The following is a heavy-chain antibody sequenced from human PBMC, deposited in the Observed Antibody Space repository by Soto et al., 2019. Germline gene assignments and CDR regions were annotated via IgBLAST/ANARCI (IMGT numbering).Heavy chain of an antibody. D-gene: IGHD2-21*02. V-gene: IGHV3-7*03. CDR1: GFTFSSYA. CDR3: ARGLVTRFYYYYGMDV. Sequence: GGSLRLSCAASGFTFSSYAMSWVRQAPGKGLEWVANIRQDGSEKYYADSVKGRFTISRDNAKNSLYLQMNSLRAEDTAVYYCARGLVTRFYYYYGMDVWGQGTTVTVSS. J-gene: IGHJ6*02. CDR2: IRQDGSEK.